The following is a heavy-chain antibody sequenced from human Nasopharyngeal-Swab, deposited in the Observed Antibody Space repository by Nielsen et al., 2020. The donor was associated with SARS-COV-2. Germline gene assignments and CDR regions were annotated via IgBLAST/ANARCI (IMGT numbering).Heavy chain of an antibody. V-gene: IGHV3-21*01. J-gene: IGHJ6*02. Sequence: GGSLRLSCAASGFTFNNYNFNWVRRAPGKGLEWVSSISSSSSYIYYADSVKGRFTISRDNAKNSLYLQMNSPRAEDTAVYYCARDGLDYDFWSAYFMDVWGQGTTVTVSS. CDR2: ISSSSSYI. CDR3: ARDGLDYDFWSAYFMDV. D-gene: IGHD3-3*01. CDR1: GFTFNNYN.